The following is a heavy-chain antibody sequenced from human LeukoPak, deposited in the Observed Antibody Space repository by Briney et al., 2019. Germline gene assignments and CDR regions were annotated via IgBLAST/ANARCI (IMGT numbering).Heavy chain of an antibody. D-gene: IGHD3-10*01. Sequence: GGSLRLSCAASGFTFSSYWMHWVRQAPGKGLVWVSRINSDGSSTNYADSVKGRFTISRDNAKNTLYLQMNSLRAEDTAVYYCARGNKELLWFGELAGYYFDYWGQGTLVTVSS. CDR3: ARGNKELLWFGELAGYYFDY. CDR2: INSDGSST. J-gene: IGHJ4*02. CDR1: GFTFSSYW. V-gene: IGHV3-74*01.